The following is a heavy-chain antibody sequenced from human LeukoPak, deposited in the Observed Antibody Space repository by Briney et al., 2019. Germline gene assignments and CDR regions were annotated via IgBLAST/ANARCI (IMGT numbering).Heavy chain of an antibody. CDR1: GVTFSSYA. V-gene: IGHV3-23*01. CDR3: ASLMTTVANWFDP. D-gene: IGHD4-11*01. J-gene: IGHJ5*02. CDR2: ISGSGGST. Sequence: GGSLRLSCAASGVTFSSYAMSWVREAPGKGLEWVSAISGSGGSTYYADSVKGRFTISRDNAKNSLYLQMNSLRAEDTAVYYCASLMTTVANWFDPWGQGTLVTVSS.